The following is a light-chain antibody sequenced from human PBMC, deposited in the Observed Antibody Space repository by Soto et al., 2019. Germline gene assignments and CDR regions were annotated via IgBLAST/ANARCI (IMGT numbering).Light chain of an antibody. V-gene: IGKV3-20*01. Sequence: EIVLTQSPGILSLSPGERATLSCRASQSVSSNYLAWYQQKPGQAPRLLIYGASSRATGIPDRFSGSGSGTDFTLTIGRLEPEDFAVYYCQQYGSSPPRTFGQGTRLEIK. CDR3: QQYGSSPPRT. J-gene: IGKJ5*01. CDR2: GAS. CDR1: QSVSSNY.